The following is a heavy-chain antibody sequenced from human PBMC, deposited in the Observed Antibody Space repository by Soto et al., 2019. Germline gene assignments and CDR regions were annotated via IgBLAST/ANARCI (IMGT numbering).Heavy chain of an antibody. CDR1: GFSLNTSGVG. J-gene: IGHJ5*02. CDR2: IYWDDDK. CDR3: AHRGYYGSGSYYGNNWFDP. D-gene: IGHD3-10*01. V-gene: IGHV2-5*02. Sequence: QITLKESGPTLVKPTQTLTLTCTFSGFSLNTSGVGVGWIRQPPGKALEWLALIYWDDDKRYSPSLKSRLTITKDTSKNQVVLTMTNMDPVDTATYYCAHRGYYGSGSYYGNNWFDPWGQGTLVTVSS.